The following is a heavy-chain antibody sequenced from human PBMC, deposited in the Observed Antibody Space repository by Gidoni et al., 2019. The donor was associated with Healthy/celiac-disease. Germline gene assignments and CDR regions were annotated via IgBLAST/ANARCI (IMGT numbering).Heavy chain of an antibody. CDR3: VRPGREFDY. CDR1: GFTFSNAW. CDR2: IKSKTDGGTT. J-gene: IGHJ4*02. D-gene: IGHD3-10*01. Sequence: EVQLVESGGGLVKLGGSLGLSWAPSGFTFSNAWMSWVRQAPGKGLEWIGRIKSKTDGGTTDYAAPVKGRFTISRDDSKNTLYLQMNSLKTEDTAVYYCVRPGREFDYWGQGTLVTVSS. V-gene: IGHV3-15*01.